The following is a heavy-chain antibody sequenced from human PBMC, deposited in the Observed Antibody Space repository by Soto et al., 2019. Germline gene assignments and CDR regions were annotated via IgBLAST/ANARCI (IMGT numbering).Heavy chain of an antibody. V-gene: IGHV4-31*03. Sequence: SETLSLTCTVSGGSISSGGYYWSWIRQHPGKGLEWIGYTYYSGSTYYNPSLKSRVTISVDTSKNQFSLKLSSVTAADTAVYYCQWLRLPQGYFDYWGQGILVTVSS. CDR1: GGSISSGGYY. J-gene: IGHJ4*02. CDR2: TYYSGST. CDR3: QWLRLPQGYFDY. D-gene: IGHD5-12*01.